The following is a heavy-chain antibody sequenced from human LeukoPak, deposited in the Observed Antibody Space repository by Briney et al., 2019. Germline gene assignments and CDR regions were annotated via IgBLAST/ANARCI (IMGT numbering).Heavy chain of an antibody. V-gene: IGHV4-39*07. Sequence: SETLSLTCTVSGSSISSSSYYWGWIRQPPGKGLEWIGSIYYSGSTYYNPSLKSRVTISVDTSKNQFSLKLSSVTAADTAVYYCARALSGGSCFDYWGQGTLVTVSS. CDR3: ARALSGGSCFDY. CDR2: IYYSGST. CDR1: GSSISSSSYY. J-gene: IGHJ4*02. D-gene: IGHD2-15*01.